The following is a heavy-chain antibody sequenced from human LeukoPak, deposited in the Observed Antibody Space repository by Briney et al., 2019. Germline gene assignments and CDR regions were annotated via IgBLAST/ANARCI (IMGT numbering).Heavy chain of an antibody. CDR2: IFPGDSDT. J-gene: IGHJ4*02. CDR3: ARRPSKNTAIWEGVDY. V-gene: IGHV5-51*01. D-gene: IGHD5-18*01. Sequence: GESLKISCKGSGYSFTSYWIAWVRQMPGKGLEWMGNIFPGDSDTRYSPSFQGQVTISADKSISTAYLQWSSLKASDTAMYYCARRPSKNTAIWEGVDYWGQGTLVTVSS. CDR1: GYSFTSYW.